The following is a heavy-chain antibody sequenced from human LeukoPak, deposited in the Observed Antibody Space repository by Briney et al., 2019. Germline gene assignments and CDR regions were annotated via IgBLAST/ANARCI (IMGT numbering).Heavy chain of an antibody. CDR3: ARLFLVDSDYYGMDV. J-gene: IGHJ6*02. V-gene: IGHV1-2*06. CDR1: GYTFTGYH. CDR2: INPNSGDT. Sequence: PGASVKVSCKASGYTFTGYHMHWVRQAPGQGLEWMGRINPNSGDTNYAQKFQGRVTMTRDTSISTAYMELSRLRSDDTAVYYCARLFLVDSDYYGMDVWGQGTTVTVSS. D-gene: IGHD5-12*01.